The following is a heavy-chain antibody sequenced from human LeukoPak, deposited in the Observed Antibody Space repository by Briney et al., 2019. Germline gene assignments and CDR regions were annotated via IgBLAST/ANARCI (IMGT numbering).Heavy chain of an antibody. CDR1: GFIVSSNY. D-gene: IGHD6-13*01. Sequence: GGSLRLSCAASGFIVSSNYMSWVRQAPGKGLEWVSLIHSDDSTYYADSVKGRFTISRDNSKNTVYLQMNSLRAEDTAVYYCARGRIAAAGTGNWFDPWGQGTLVTVSS. V-gene: IGHV3-53*01. CDR3: ARGRIAAAGTGNWFDP. J-gene: IGHJ5*02. CDR2: IHSDDST.